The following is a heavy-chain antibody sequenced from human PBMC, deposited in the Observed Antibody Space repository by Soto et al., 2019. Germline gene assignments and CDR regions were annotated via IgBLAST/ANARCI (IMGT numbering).Heavy chain of an antibody. Sequence: SLTCTVSGGSISSGDYYWSWIRQPPGKGLEWIGYIYYSGSTYYNPSLKSRVTISVDTSKNQFSLKLSSVTAADTAVYYCARDTITGTGCFDTWGQGTLVTVSS. J-gene: IGHJ5*02. CDR3: ARDTITGTGCFDT. D-gene: IGHD1-7*01. CDR2: IYYSGST. V-gene: IGHV4-30-4*01. CDR1: GGSISSGDYY.